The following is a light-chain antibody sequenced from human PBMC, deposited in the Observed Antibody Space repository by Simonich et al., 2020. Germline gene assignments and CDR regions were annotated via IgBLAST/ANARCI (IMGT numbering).Light chain of an antibody. CDR1: QDNSNY. CDR3: QQLNSYPIT. Sequence: DIQMTQSPSSLSASVGDRVTITCQPSQDNSNYLNWYQQKPGKAPKLLIYGASKLETGGPSRFRGSGAGTDFTFTISSLQPEDIATYYCQQLNSYPITFGQGTRLEIK. V-gene: IGKV1-33*01. J-gene: IGKJ5*01. CDR2: GAS.